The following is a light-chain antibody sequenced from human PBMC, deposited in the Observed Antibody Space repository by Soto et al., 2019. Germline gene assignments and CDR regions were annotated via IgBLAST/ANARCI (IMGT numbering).Light chain of an antibody. CDR2: GAS. CDR3: QQYGDMWT. CDR1: QSVRSSY. V-gene: IGKV3-20*01. Sequence: EIVLTQSPGTLSLSPGERATLNCRASQSVRSSYLAWYQQQPGQAPRLLIHGASRRATGIPDRLSGSGSGTDFTLTSNRLEPEDSAVYFCQQYGDMWTVGQGTKVEIK. J-gene: IGKJ1*01.